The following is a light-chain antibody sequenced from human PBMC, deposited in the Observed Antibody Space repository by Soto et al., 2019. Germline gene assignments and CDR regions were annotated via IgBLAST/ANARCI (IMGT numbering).Light chain of an antibody. J-gene: IGKJ4*01. Sequence: DIQLTQSPSFLSASVGDRVTITCRASQDISNFLAWFQQKPGRAPKLLIYAVFTLQSGVPSRFRASGSGAEFTPTISSLQPEDFETYYCQQFDSYPLTLGGGTKVDIK. V-gene: IGKV1-9*01. CDR1: QDISNF. CDR3: QQFDSYPLT. CDR2: AVF.